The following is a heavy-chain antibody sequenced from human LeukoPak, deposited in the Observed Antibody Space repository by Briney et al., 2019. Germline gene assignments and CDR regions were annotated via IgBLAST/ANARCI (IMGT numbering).Heavy chain of an antibody. CDR1: GGSISSYY. V-gene: IGHV4-59*08. J-gene: IGHJ5*02. D-gene: IGHD5-18*01. CDR2: IYYSGST. CDR3: AKNTRAYSYGLGS. Sequence: PSETLSPTCTVSGGSISSYYWSWIRQPPGKGLEWIGYIYYSGSTNYNPSLKSRVTISVDTSKNQFSLKLSSVTVADTAVYYCAKNTRAYSYGLGSWGQGTLVTVSS.